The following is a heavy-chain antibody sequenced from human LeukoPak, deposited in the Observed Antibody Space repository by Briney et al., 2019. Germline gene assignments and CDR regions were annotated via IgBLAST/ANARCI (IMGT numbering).Heavy chain of an antibody. Sequence: PGGSLRLSCAASGFIFSDYAMSWVRQAPGEGLEWVSAISGSGVRTYYADSVKGRFTISRDNSKNTFYLQMDSLRVEDTAVYYCANEGVRLYSDYWGQGTLVTVSS. CDR3: ANEGVRLYSDY. J-gene: IGHJ4*02. CDR2: ISGSGVRT. D-gene: IGHD3-10*01. CDR1: GFIFSDYA. V-gene: IGHV3-23*01.